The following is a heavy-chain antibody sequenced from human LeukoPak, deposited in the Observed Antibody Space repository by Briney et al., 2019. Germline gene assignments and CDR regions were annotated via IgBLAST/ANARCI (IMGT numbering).Heavy chain of an antibody. V-gene: IGHV4-59*01. Sequence: PSETLSLTCTVSDGSITNYDWSWVRQPPGKGLEFIGHVHYSGTTNHNPSLRSRVTISIDTSKKHFFLKLKSVTAADTAVYYCATGYGDFRVEGRYFYSWGQGTLVTVSS. CDR3: ATGYGDFRVEGRYFYS. D-gene: IGHD4-17*01. CDR2: VHYSGTT. CDR1: DGSITNYD. J-gene: IGHJ4*02.